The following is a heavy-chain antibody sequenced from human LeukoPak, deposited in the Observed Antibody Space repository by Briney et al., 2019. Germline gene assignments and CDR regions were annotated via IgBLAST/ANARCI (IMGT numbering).Heavy chain of an antibody. CDR1: GFTFSNYG. J-gene: IGHJ5*02. CDR3: ARGHVWFDP. V-gene: IGHV3-7*05. Sequence: GGSLRLSCAASGFTFSNYGMTWVRQAPGKGLEWVANIKQDGSEKYYVNSVKGRFTISRDNAKNSLYLQMNSLRAEDMAVYYCARGHVWFDPWGQGTLVTVSS. CDR2: IKQDGSEK.